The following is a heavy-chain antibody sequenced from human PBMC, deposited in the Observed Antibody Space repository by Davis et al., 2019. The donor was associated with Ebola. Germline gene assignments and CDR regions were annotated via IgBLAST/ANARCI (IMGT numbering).Heavy chain of an antibody. CDR2: IYPGDSDT. J-gene: IGHJ6*02. CDR1: GYSFTSYW. Sequence: GESLKISCKGSGYSFTSYWIGWVRQMPGKGLEWMGIIYPGDSDTRYSPSFQGQVTISADKSISTAYLQWSSLKASDTAMYYCAKNSVERSSWGHYYGMDVWGQGTTVTVSS. D-gene: IGHD6-13*01. V-gene: IGHV5-51*01. CDR3: AKNSVERSSWGHYYGMDV.